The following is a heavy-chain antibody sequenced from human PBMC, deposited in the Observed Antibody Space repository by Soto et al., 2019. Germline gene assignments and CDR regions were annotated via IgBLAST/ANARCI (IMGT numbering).Heavy chain of an antibody. CDR2: INYSGSA. Sequence: PTETLSLTCTVSGGSISSHYWSWIRQPPGKGLEWIGYINYSGSANYNPSLKSRVTISVDTSKNQFSLRLTSVTAADTAVYYCARVTVATLDYWGQGNLVYVS. CDR1: GGSISSHY. D-gene: IGHD5-12*01. J-gene: IGHJ4*02. CDR3: ARVTVATLDY. V-gene: IGHV4-59*11.